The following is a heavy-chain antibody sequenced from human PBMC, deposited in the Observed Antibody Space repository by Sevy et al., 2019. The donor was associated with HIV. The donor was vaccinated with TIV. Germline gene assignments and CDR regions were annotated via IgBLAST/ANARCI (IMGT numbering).Heavy chain of an antibody. CDR2: TYYRSKWYN. CDR3: ARDLPKRGIVGLTRRAFFDY. Sequence: QSQTLSLTCAISGDSVSSNSAAWNWIRQSPSRGLEWLGRTYYRSKWYNDYAESVKSRITITPDTSKNHFSLQLNSVTPEETAVYYCARDLPKRGIVGLTRRAFFDYWGQGTLVTVSS. CDR1: GDSVSSNSAA. D-gene: IGHD1-26*01. J-gene: IGHJ4*02. V-gene: IGHV6-1*01.